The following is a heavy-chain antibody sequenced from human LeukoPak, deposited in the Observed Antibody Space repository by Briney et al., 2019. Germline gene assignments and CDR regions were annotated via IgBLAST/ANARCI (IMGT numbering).Heavy chain of an antibody. CDR1: GASINRHY. Sequence: PSDTLSLTCTVSGASINRHYWSWLRQPPGKGLEWIGYISYSGSTNYKPSLKSRVIISVDTSKTHFSLKLTSVTAADTAVYYCARPNVLSGSPLHHFDHWGQGTLV. V-gene: IGHV4-59*08. CDR2: ISYSGST. CDR3: ARPNVLSGSPLHHFDH. J-gene: IGHJ4*02. D-gene: IGHD6-13*01.